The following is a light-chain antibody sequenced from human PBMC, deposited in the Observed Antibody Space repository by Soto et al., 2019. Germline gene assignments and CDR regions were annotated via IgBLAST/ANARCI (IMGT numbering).Light chain of an antibody. CDR2: GSS. J-gene: IGKJ1*01. V-gene: IGKV3-20*01. CDR3: QWYDSLRT. CDR1: QSVRSNF. Sequence: KLSPGTLSLYKGERATLSCMASQSVRSNFLDWYQQKPGQAPRLLIYGSSNRATGIPDRFSGSGCGTDFPLTIISLAADGFAMYCSQWYDSLRTFGQGTKVDI.